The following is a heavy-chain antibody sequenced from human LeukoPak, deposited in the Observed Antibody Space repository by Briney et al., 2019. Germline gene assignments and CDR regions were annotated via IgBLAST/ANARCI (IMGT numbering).Heavy chain of an antibody. D-gene: IGHD5-12*01. CDR1: GFTFSSYA. CDR2: IQEDGSYI. CDR3: ARDSTWQLDY. V-gene: IGHV3-7*03. Sequence: GRSLRLSCAASGFTFSSYAMSWVRQAPGKGLEWVANIQEDGSYIYYVDSVRGRFTISRDNTKNSLFLQMNSLRADDTAVYFCARDSTWQLDYWGQGTLVTVSS. J-gene: IGHJ4*02.